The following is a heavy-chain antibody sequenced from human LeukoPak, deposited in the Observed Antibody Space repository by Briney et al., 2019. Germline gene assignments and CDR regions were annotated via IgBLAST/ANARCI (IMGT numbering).Heavy chain of an antibody. J-gene: IGHJ6*02. CDR3: AREVRTTIFGVVNTYGMDV. D-gene: IGHD3-3*01. CDR2: TNSDGSTT. Sequence: GGSLRLSCAASGFTFSSFWMHWVRQAPGKGLVWVSLTNSDGSTTNYADSVKGRFTISRDNAKSTPYLQMNSLRAEDTAVYYCAREVRTTIFGVVNTYGMDVWGQGTTVTVSS. V-gene: IGHV3-74*01. CDR1: GFTFSSFW.